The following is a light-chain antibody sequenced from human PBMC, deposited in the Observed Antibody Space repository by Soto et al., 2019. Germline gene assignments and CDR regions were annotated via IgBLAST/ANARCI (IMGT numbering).Light chain of an antibody. CDR3: SSYAGSNNRV. Sequence: QSVLTQPPSASGSPGQSVTISCTGTSSDVGAYDYVSWYQQHPGKAPKLMIYEVYKRPSGVPDRFSGSKSGNTASLTVSGLQPEDEADYYCSSYAGSNNRVFGGGTQLTVL. CDR2: EVY. V-gene: IGLV2-8*01. J-gene: IGLJ2*01. CDR1: SSDVGAYDY.